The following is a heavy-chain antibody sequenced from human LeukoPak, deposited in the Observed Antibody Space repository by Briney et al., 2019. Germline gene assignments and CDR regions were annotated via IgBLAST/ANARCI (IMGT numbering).Heavy chain of an antibody. V-gene: IGHV3-64D*08. J-gene: IGHJ4*02. CDR1: GFTFSSYA. D-gene: IGHD2-21*01. CDR3: PLPALGY. CDR2: ISTNAGRT. Sequence: GGSLRLSCSASGFTFSSYAMHWVRQAPGKGLQYVSGISTNAGRTYYAESVKGRFTISRDNSKNTLYLQMSSLRAEDTAVYFCPLPALGYWGEGALVTVSS.